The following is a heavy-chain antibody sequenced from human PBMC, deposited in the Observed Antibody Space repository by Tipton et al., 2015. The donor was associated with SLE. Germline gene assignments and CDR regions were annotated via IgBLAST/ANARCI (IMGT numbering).Heavy chain of an antibody. D-gene: IGHD4-11*01. V-gene: IGHV4-59*08. CDR1: GGSISSYY. CDR3: ARQRLQPGGDYFDY. J-gene: IGHJ4*02. Sequence: TLSLTCTVSGGSISSYYWSWIRQPPGKGLEWIGYIYYSGSTNYNPSLKSRVTISVDTSKNQFSLKLSSVTAADTAVYYCARQRLQPGGDYFDYWGQGTLVTVSS. CDR2: IYYSGST.